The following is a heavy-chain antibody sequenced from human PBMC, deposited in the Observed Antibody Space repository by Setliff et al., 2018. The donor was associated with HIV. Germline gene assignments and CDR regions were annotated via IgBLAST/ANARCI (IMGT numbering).Heavy chain of an antibody. CDR3: AGGGYDYVWGSYRYPYYYYYMDV. D-gene: IGHD3-16*02. CDR1: GGSFSGYY. V-gene: IGHV4-34*01. CDR2: INHSGSA. J-gene: IGHJ6*03. Sequence: SETLSLTCAVYGGSFSGYYWSWIRQPPGKGLEWIGEINHSGSAYYNPSLQRRVTISVDTSKNQFSLNLSSVTAADTAVYYCAGGGYDYVWGSYRYPYYYYYMDVWGKGTTVTVSS.